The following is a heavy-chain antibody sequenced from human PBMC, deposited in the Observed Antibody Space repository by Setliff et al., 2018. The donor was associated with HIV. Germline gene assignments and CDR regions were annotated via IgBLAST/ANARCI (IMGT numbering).Heavy chain of an antibody. V-gene: IGHV1-2*02. CDR1: GYTFTGYY. CDR2: INPNSGGT. J-gene: IGHJ4*02. CDR3: ARSDSSGYKDY. D-gene: IGHD3-22*01. Sequence: ASVEGLCKASGYTFTGYYMHWVRQVPGQGLEWMGWINPNSGGTNYAQKFQGRVTMTRDTSISTAYMELSRLRSDDTAVYYCARSDSSGYKDYWGQGTLVTVSS.